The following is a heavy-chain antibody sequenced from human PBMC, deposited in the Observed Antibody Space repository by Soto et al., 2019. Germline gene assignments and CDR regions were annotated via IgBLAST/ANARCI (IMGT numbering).Heavy chain of an antibody. CDR2: IYNSGSTM. J-gene: IGHJ6*02. CDR3: ARESGGTGLDV. CDR1: GFTFSAFE. D-gene: IGHD1-1*01. Sequence: EVQLVESGGGLVQPGGSLRLSCAASGFTFSAFEMNWVRQAPGKGLEWLSYIYNSGSTMTYADSVKGRFAISRDNAKNSLYLEIYSLRAEDTAVYYCARESGGTGLDVWGQGTTVTVSS. V-gene: IGHV3-48*03.